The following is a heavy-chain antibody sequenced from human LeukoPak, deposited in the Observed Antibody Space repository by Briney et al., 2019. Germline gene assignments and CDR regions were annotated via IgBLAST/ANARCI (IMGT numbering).Heavy chain of an antibody. CDR2: INHSGST. Sequence: SETLSLTCAVYGGSFSGYYWSWIRQPPGKGLEWIGEINHSGSTNYNPSLKSRVTISVDTSKDQFSLKLSSVTAADTAVYYCARGRWNYYDSSGYSSWFDPWGQGTLVTVSS. CDR3: ARGRWNYYDSSGYSSWFDP. CDR1: GGSFSGYY. J-gene: IGHJ5*02. V-gene: IGHV4-34*01. D-gene: IGHD3-22*01.